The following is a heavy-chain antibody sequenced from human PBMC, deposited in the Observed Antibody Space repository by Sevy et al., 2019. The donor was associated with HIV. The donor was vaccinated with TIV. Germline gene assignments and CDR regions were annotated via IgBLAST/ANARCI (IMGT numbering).Heavy chain of an antibody. V-gene: IGHV1-69*13. CDR1: GGTFSSYA. J-gene: IGHJ6*02. CDR2: IIPIFGTA. Sequence: ASMKVSCKASGGTFSSYAISWVRQAPGQGLEWMGGIIPIFGTANYAQKFQGRVTITADESTSTAYMELSSLRSEDTAVYYCARDLGYCSSTSCYYYYYGMDVWGQGTTVTVSS. CDR3: ARDLGYCSSTSCYYYYYGMDV. D-gene: IGHD2-2*01.